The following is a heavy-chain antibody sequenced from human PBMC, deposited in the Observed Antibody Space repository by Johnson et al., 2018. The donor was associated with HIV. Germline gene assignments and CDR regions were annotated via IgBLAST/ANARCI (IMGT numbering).Heavy chain of an antibody. V-gene: IGHV3-73*01. Sequence: VQLVESGGGAVQPGASPKLSSASSGFTFSGPALHWVRQASRKGLEWVGRIRSKANSYATAYYAPVKGRLTISRDDSKNTLYLQMNSLKTEDTAVYYCTTDGITLIVVSPGAFDIWGQGTMVTVSS. D-gene: IGHD3-22*01. CDR1: GFTFSGPA. J-gene: IGHJ3*02. CDR3: TTDGITLIVVSPGAFDI. CDR2: IRSKANSYAT.